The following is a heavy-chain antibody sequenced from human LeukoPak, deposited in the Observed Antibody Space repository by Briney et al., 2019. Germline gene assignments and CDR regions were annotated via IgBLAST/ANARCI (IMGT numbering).Heavy chain of an antibody. Sequence: PSETLSLTCTVSGYSISSGYYWSWIRQPAGKGLEWIGRIYTSGSTNYNPSLKSRVSFSVDTSRNQFSLRLSSVTAADTAMYFCARTVTYSSGWYDPFFDFWGQGTLVTVSS. CDR3: ARTVTYSSGWYDPFFDF. V-gene: IGHV4-61*02. D-gene: IGHD6-19*01. J-gene: IGHJ4*02. CDR1: GYSISSGYY. CDR2: IYTSGST.